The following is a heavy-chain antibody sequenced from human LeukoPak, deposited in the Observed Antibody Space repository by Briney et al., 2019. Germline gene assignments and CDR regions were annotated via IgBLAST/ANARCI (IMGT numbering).Heavy chain of an antibody. CDR3: ARDDYGGNWFDP. J-gene: IGHJ5*02. V-gene: IGHV1-18*01. Sequence: ASVKVSCKASGYTFTSYAISWVRQAPGQGLEWMGWISAYNGNTNYAQKLQGRVTMTTDTSTSTAYMELRSLRSDDTAVYYCARDDYGGNWFDPWGQGTLVTVSS. CDR1: GYTFTSYA. CDR2: ISAYNGNT. D-gene: IGHD4-23*01.